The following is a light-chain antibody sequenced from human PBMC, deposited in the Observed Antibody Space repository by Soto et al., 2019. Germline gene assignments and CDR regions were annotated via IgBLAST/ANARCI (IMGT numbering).Light chain of an antibody. J-gene: IGLJ1*01. CDR2: EVS. Sequence: QSVLTQPASVSGSPGQLITISCTGTSSDVGGYNYVSWYQQHPGKAPKLMIFEVSKRPSGVSNRFSGSKSGNTASLTISGLQAEDEADYYCNSYSTSNTLVFGTGTKVTVL. CDR1: SSDVGGYNY. CDR3: NSYSTSNTLV. V-gene: IGLV2-14*01.